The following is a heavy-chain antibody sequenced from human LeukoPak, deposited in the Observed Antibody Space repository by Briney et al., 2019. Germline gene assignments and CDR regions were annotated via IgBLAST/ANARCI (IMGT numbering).Heavy chain of an antibody. CDR2: ISSSSSYI. V-gene: IGHV3-21*01. CDR1: GFTFSSYS. CDR3: ARGATSEGVIGY. Sequence: PGGSLRLSCAASGFTFSSYSMNWVRQAPGKGLEWVSSISSSSSYIYYADSVKGRFTISRDNAKNSLYLQMNSLRAEDTAVYYCARGATSEGVIGYWGQGTLVTVSP. D-gene: IGHD3-10*01. J-gene: IGHJ4*02.